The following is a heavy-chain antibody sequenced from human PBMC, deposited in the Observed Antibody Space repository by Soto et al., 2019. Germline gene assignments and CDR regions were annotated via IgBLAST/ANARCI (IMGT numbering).Heavy chain of an antibody. CDR2: NYYSGTT. CDR1: GVSISSSY. V-gene: IGHV4-59*01. Sequence: SETLSLTCAVSGVSISSSYWSWIRQPPGKGLEWIGYNYYSGTTNYNPSLKSRVTISVDTSKNQFFLRLTSVTAADTAVYYCVREAYIGYGHAIDHCGPGTLVTVSS. CDR3: VREAYIGYGHAIDH. J-gene: IGHJ4*02. D-gene: IGHD5-12*01.